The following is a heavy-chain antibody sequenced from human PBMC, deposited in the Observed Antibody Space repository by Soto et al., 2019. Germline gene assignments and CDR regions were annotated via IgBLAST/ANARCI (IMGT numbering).Heavy chain of an antibody. CDR1: GYTFTSYG. CDR2: ISAYNGNT. D-gene: IGHD3-22*01. V-gene: IGHV1-18*01. CDR3: ARASSGIYYDSSGRRFDP. Sequence: ASVKVSCKASGYTFTSYGISWVRQAPGQGLEWMGWISAYNGNTNYAQKLQGRVTMTTDTSTSTAYMELRSLRSDDTAVYYCARASSGIYYDSSGRRFDPWGQGTLVTV. J-gene: IGHJ5*02.